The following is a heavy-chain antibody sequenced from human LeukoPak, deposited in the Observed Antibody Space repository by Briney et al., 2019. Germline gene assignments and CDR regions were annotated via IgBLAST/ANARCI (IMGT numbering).Heavy chain of an antibody. J-gene: IGHJ5*02. CDR2: ISSNGGST. Sequence: GGSLRLSCAASGFTFSSYAMHWVRQAPGKGLEYVSAISSNGGSTYYANSVKGRFTISRDNSKNTLYLQMGSLRAEDMAVYYCAREMGITIFGVVSPIFDPWGQGTLVTVSS. D-gene: IGHD3-3*01. V-gene: IGHV3-64*01. CDR3: AREMGITIFGVVSPIFDP. CDR1: GFTFSSYA.